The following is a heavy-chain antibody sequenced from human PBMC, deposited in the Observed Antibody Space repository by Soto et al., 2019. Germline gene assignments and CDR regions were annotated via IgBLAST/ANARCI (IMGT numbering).Heavy chain of an antibody. J-gene: IGHJ4*02. CDR3: AGTRGYCSGGSCPTVVDY. CDR1: GGSISSSSYY. V-gene: IGHV4-39*07. CDR2: IYYSGST. Sequence: PSETLSLTCTVSGGSISSSSYYWGWIRQPPGKGLERIGSIYYSGSTYYNPSLKSRVTISVDTSKNQFSLKLSSVTAADTAVYYCAGTRGYCSGGSCPTVVDYWGQGTLVTVS. D-gene: IGHD2-15*01.